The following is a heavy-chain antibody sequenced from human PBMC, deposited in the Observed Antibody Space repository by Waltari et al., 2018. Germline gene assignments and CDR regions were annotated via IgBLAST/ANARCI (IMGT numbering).Heavy chain of an antibody. V-gene: IGHV3-30*02. CDR3: AKDAFGNTYLDF. CDR1: GFTFSNFG. J-gene: IGHJ4*02. D-gene: IGHD2-2*02. Sequence: QVNLVESGGGVVQPGGSLRLSCATSGFTFSNFGMHWVRKAPGKGLGWVALIWFDGSDKFYADSVRGRFTISRDNSARTLYLDMDSLRLDDTAMYYCAKDAFGNTYLDFWGQGTLVTVSS. CDR2: IWFDGSDK.